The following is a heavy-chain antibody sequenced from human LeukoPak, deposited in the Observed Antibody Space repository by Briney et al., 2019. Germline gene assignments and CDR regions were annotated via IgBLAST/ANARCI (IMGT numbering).Heavy chain of an antibody. CDR3: ARGLGGYSYGQPDY. J-gene: IGHJ4*02. CDR2: INHSGST. D-gene: IGHD5-18*01. V-gene: IGHV4-34*01. Sequence: PSETLSLTCTVSGGSISSYYWSWIRQPPGKGLEWIGEINHSGSTNYNPSLKSRVTISVDTSKNQFSLKLSSVTAADTAVYYCARGLGGYSYGQPDYWGQGTLVTVSS. CDR1: GGSISSYY.